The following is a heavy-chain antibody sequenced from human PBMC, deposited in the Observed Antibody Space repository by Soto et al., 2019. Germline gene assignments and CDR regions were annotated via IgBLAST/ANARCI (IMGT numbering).Heavy chain of an antibody. V-gene: IGHV1-2*02. CDR3: ARAFVPATGPWFDP. CDR2: INPNSGGT. Sequence: GASVKVSCKASGYTFTGYYMHWVRQAPGQGLEWMGWINPNSGGTNYAQKFQGRVTMTRDTSISTAYMELSRLRSDDTAVYYCARAFVPATGPWFDPWGQGTLVTVSS. D-gene: IGHD2-2*01. J-gene: IGHJ5*02. CDR1: GYTFTGYY.